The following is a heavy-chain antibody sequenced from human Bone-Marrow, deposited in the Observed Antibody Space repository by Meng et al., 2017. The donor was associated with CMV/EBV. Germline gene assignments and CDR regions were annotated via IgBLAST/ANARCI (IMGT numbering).Heavy chain of an antibody. CDR2: MNPNSGGT. Sequence: ASVKVSCKASGYTFTGYDINWVRQATGQGLEWMGWMNPNSGGTNYAQKFQGRVTMTRDTSISTAYMELSRLRSDDTAVYYCARARIGQWLVLVWGQGTLVTVSS. V-gene: IGHV1-2*02. D-gene: IGHD6-19*01. J-gene: IGHJ4*02. CDR3: ARARIGQWLVLV. CDR1: GYTFTGYD.